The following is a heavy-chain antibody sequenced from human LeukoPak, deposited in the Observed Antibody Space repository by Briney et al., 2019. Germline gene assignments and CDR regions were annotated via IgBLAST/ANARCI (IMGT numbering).Heavy chain of an antibody. CDR2: INHSGST. CDR3: ARGRDGGGYDYVWGSYRPRNWFDP. CDR1: GGSISSYY. Sequence: NSSETLSLTCTVSGGSISSYYWSWIRQPPGKGLEWIGEINHSGSTNYNPSLKSRVTISVDTSKNQFSLKLSSVTAADTAVYYCARGRDGGGYDYVWGSYRPRNWFDPWGQGTLVTVSS. J-gene: IGHJ5*02. D-gene: IGHD3-16*02. V-gene: IGHV4-34*01.